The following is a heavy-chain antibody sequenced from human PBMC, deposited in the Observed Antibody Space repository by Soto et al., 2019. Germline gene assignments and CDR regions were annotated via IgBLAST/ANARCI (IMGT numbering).Heavy chain of an antibody. CDR1: GYSFTSYW. CDR3: ARLAPNYDILTGYSPYFDY. Sequence: LGESLKISCKGSGYSFTSYWISWVRQMPGKGLEWMGRIDPSDSYTNYSPSFQGHVTISADKSISTAYLQWSSLKASDTAMYYCARLAPNYDILTGYSPYFDYWGQGTLVTVSS. V-gene: IGHV5-10-1*01. CDR2: IDPSDSYT. D-gene: IGHD3-9*01. J-gene: IGHJ4*02.